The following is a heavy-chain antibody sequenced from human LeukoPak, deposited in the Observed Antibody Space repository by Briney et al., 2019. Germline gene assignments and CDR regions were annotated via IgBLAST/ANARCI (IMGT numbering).Heavy chain of an antibody. CDR3: ARLQQWLVRGAFDI. CDR1: GYSISSGYY. J-gene: IGHJ3*02. D-gene: IGHD6-19*01. Sequence: PSETLSLTCTVSGYSISSGYYWGWIRQPPGKGLEWIGTIYHSGSTYYNPSLKSRVTISVDTSKNQFSLKLSSVTAADTAVYYCARLQQWLVRGAFDIWGQGTMVTVSS. CDR2: IYHSGST. V-gene: IGHV4-38-2*02.